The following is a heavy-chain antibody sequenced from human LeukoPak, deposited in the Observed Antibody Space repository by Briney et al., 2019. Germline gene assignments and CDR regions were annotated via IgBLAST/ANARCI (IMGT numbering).Heavy chain of an antibody. V-gene: IGHV3-30*04. CDR2: ISYDGSNK. J-gene: IGHJ4*02. D-gene: IGHD3-9*01. Sequence: GGSLRLSCAASGFTFSSYAMHWVRQAPGKGLEWVAVISYDGSNKYYADSVKGRFTISRDNSKNTLYLQMNSLRAEDTAVHYCARDGTTYYDILTGYYTGPPFDYWGQGTLVTVSS. CDR3: ARDGTTYYDILTGYYTGPPFDY. CDR1: GFTFSSYA.